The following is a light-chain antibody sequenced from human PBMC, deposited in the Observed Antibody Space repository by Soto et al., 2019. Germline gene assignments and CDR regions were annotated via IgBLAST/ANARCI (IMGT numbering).Light chain of an antibody. Sequence: QSVLTQPPSASGTPGQTVSISCPGSSSNIGRNYVSWYQQVPGTAPKLLIYSNSHRPSGVPDRFSGSKSGTSASLAISELRSEDEGDYYCAAWDDVLRGVFGGGTKLTVL. CDR1: SSNIGRNY. CDR2: SNS. V-gene: IGLV1-47*02. CDR3: AAWDDVLRGV. J-gene: IGLJ3*02.